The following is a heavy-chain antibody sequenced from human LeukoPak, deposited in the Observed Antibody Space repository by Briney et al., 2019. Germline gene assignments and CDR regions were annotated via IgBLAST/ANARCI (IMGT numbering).Heavy chain of an antibody. CDR1: GFTFTNAW. Sequence: PGGSLRLSCAASGFTFTNAWMSWVRQAPGKGLEWVGRIKNKGEGETTDYAAPVKGRFTISRDDSENTLFLQMHSLGTEDTALYYCVWNSEHYFDFWGQGSLVTVSS. CDR2: IKNKGEGETT. J-gene: IGHJ4*02. V-gene: IGHV3-15*01. CDR3: VWNSEHYFDF. D-gene: IGHD1-7*01.